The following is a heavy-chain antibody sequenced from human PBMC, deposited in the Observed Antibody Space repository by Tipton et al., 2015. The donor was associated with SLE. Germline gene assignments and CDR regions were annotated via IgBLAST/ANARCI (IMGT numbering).Heavy chain of an antibody. V-gene: IGHV4-34*01. CDR1: GGSTSDTN. D-gene: IGHD2-15*01. CDR3: ARHFGWSFDV. Sequence: TLSLTCAVYGGSTSDTNWSWYRQPPGEGLEWIGEIPHIGGTTYSPSLKSRVTISIDTSKNQFSLKLISVTAADTAVYYCARHFGWSFDVWGQGTMVTVSS. J-gene: IGHJ3*01. CDR2: IPHIGGT.